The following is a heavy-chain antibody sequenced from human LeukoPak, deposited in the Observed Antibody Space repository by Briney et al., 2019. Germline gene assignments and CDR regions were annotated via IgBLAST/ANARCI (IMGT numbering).Heavy chain of an antibody. J-gene: IGHJ6*03. CDR2: INPNSGGT. D-gene: IGHD5-18*01. CDR3: ARDAIGYSYGYLSYYYMDV. V-gene: IGHV1-2*02. CDR1: GYTFTGNY. Sequence: ASVKVSCKASGYTFTGNYMHWVRQAPGQGLEWMGWINPNSGGTNYAQKFQGRVTMTRDTSISTAYMELSRLRSDDTAVYYCARDAIGYSYGYLSYYYMDVWGKGTTVTVSS.